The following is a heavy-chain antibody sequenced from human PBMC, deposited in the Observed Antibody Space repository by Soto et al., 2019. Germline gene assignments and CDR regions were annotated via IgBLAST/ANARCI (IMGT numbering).Heavy chain of an antibody. CDR1: GGSFSTNE. CDR3: ARARYSSRWGTFDS. D-gene: IGHD6-19*01. CDR2: IFPNVGTA. V-gene: IGHV1-69*01. J-gene: IGHJ4*02. Sequence: QVHLEQSGAEVKKPGTSVKVSCKASGGSFSTNEIDWVRQAPGQGLVWMGRIFPNVGTADYAQKFKGRLTIIADYSTATVFMELSLLISADTAGYVCARARYSSRWGTFDSWGQGTQGAVSS.